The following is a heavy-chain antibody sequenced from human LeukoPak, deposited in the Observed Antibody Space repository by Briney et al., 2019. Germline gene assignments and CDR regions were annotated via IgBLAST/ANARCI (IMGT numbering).Heavy chain of an antibody. CDR3: AKDSSVPYGITN. CDR1: GFTFSSYE. V-gene: IGHV3-48*03. J-gene: IGHJ4*02. CDR2: ISTSGNTI. Sequence: GRSLRLSCAASGFTFSSYEMNWVRQAPGKGLEWLSYISTSGNTIYYADSVKGRFTISRDNSKNTLFLHMNSLRAEDTAVYFCAKDSSVPYGITNWGQGTLVTVS. D-gene: IGHD4-17*01.